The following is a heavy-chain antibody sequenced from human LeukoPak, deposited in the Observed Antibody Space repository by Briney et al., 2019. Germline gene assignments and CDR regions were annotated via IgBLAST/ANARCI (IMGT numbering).Heavy chain of an antibody. Sequence: GGSLRLSCAASGFTFSRYSMNWVRQAPGKGLEWVSSISSGSSFMYYADSVKGRFTISRDNAKNSLYLQMNSLRAKDAALYYCARDYYDGSGSSWFDPWGQGTLVTVSS. V-gene: IGHV3-21*01. D-gene: IGHD3-22*01. CDR2: ISSGSSFM. CDR3: ARDYYDGSGSSWFDP. CDR1: GFTFSRYS. J-gene: IGHJ5*02.